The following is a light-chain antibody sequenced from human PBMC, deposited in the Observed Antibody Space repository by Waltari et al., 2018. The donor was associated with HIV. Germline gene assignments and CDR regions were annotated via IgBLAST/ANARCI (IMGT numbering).Light chain of an antibody. V-gene: IGLV1-40*01. Sequence: QSVLTQPPSVSGAPGQRVTISCTGSSSNIGAGYDVHWYQQLPGTAPKLLIHGNSNRPSGVPDRFSGSKSGTSASLAITGLQAEDEADYYRQSYDSSLSAVVFGGGTKLTVL. CDR1: SSNIGAGYD. CDR2: GNS. CDR3: QSYDSSLSAVV. J-gene: IGLJ2*01.